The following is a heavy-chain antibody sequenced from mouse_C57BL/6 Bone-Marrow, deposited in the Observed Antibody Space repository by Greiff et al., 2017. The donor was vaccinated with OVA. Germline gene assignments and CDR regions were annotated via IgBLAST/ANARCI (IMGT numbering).Heavy chain of an antibody. J-gene: IGHJ2*01. CDR1: GYTFTDYY. Sequence: EVQLQQSGPELVKPGASVKISCKASGYTFTDYYMNWVKQSHGKSLEWIGDINPNNGGTSYNQKFKGKATLTVDKSSSTAYMELRSLTSEDSAVYYCARLRGWLLPFDYWGQGTTLTVSS. CDR2: INPNNGGT. V-gene: IGHV1-26*01. D-gene: IGHD2-3*01. CDR3: ARLRGWLLPFDY.